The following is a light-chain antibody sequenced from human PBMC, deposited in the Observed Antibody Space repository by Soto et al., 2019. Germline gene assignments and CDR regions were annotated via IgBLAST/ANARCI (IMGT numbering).Light chain of an antibody. CDR1: TGAVTSGHY. CDR2: DTS. V-gene: IGLV7-46*01. J-gene: IGLJ2*01. CDR3: LLSYSGARQV. Sequence: QAVVTQEPSLTVSPGGTVTLTCGSSTGAVTSGHYPYWFQQKPGQAPRTLNYDTSNKHSWTPARFSGSLLGGKAALTLSGAQPEDEAEYYCLLSYSGARQVFGGGTKLTVL.